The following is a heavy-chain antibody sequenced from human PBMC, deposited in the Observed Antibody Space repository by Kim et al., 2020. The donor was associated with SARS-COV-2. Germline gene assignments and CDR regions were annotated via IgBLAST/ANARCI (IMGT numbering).Heavy chain of an antibody. CDR2: IKSKTDGGTT. D-gene: IGHD5-18*01. CDR3: TTDKTDGYSIDY. Sequence: GGSLRLSCAASGFTFSNAWMSWVRQAPGKGLEWVGRIKSKTDGGTTDYAAPVKGRFTISRDDSKNTLYLQMNSLKTEDTAVYYCTTDKTDGYSIDYWGQVTLVTVSS. V-gene: IGHV3-15*01. J-gene: IGHJ4*02. CDR1: GFTFSNAW.